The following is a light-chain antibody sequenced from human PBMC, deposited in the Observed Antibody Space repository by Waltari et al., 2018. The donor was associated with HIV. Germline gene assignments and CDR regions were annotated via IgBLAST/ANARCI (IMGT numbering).Light chain of an antibody. CDR1: NIAATKS. CDR3: GSYAGDYIFGV. Sequence: SYVLTQPPSVSVAPGQTARITCGGNNIAATKSVHWYRLNPGQAPVVVIYDDRDRPSGIPDRFSGSSSGDTASLTISGLQAEDEADYYCGSYAGDYIFGVFGGGTKLTVL. V-gene: IGLV3-21*02. J-gene: IGLJ3*02. CDR2: DDR.